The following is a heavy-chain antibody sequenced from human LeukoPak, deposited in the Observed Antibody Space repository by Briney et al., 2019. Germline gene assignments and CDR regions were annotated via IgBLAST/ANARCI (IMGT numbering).Heavy chain of an antibody. D-gene: IGHD6-19*01. CDR3: AYGSSGWHWFDS. CDR1: GYTFTNYW. V-gene: IGHV5-51*01. J-gene: IGHJ5*01. Sequence: GESLKISCKGSGYTFTNYWIGWVRQMPGKGLEWMGIIYPGDSHSRYSPSFQGQVTISADKSISTVYLQWSSLKASDTAMYYCAYGSSGWHWFDSWGQGTLVTVSS. CDR2: IYPGDSHS.